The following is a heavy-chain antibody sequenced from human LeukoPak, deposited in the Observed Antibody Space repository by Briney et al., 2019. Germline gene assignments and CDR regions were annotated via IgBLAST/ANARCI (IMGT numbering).Heavy chain of an antibody. CDR2: IWYDGSNK. J-gene: IGHJ4*02. CDR1: GFTFSSYG. D-gene: IGHD6-13*01. V-gene: IGHV3-33*01. CDR3: ARNAPWQQLVLSY. Sequence: GGSLRLSCAASGFTFSSYGMHWVRQAPGKGLEWVAVIWYDGSNKYYADSVKGRFTISRDNSKNTLYLQMNSLRAEDTAVYYCARNAPWQQLVLSYWGQGTLVTVSS.